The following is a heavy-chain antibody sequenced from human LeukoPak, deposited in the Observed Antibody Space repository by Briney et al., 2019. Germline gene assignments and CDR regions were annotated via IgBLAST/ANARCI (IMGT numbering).Heavy chain of an antibody. CDR2: ISAYNGNT. J-gene: IGHJ5*02. CDR3: ARAHPTSPLRYFDWSLTGNWFDP. V-gene: IGHV1-18*01. Sequence: GASVKVSCKASGYTFTSYGISWVRQAPGQGLEWMGWISAYNGNTNYAQKLQGRVTMTTDTSTSTAYMELRSLRSDDTAVYYCARAHPTSPLRYFDWSLTGNWFDPWGQGTLVTVSS. D-gene: IGHD3-9*01. CDR1: GYTFTSYG.